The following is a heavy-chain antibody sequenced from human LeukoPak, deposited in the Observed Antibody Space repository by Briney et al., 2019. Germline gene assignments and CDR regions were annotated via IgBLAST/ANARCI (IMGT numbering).Heavy chain of an antibody. CDR1: GFSLSTSGVG. Sequence: ESGPTLVKPTQTLTLTCTFSGFSLSTSGVGVGWIRQPPGKALEWLALIYWDDDKRYSPSLKGRLTITKDTSKNQVVPTMTNMDPVDTATYYCARRIYYYGSGSYRNWFDPWGQGTLVTVSS. CDR3: ARRIYYYGSGSYRNWFDP. V-gene: IGHV2-5*02. D-gene: IGHD3-10*01. CDR2: IYWDDDK. J-gene: IGHJ5*02.